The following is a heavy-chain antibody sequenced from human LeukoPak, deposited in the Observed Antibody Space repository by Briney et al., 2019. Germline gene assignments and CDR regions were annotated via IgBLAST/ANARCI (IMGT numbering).Heavy chain of an antibody. CDR3: ARVDVRFYYDSSGSLDY. CDR2: INPNSGGT. D-gene: IGHD3-22*01. Sequence: GASVKVSCKASGYTFTGYYMHWVRQAPGQGLEWMGRINPNSGGTNYAQKFQGRVTMSRDTSISTAYMELSRLRSDDTAVYYCARVDVRFYYDSSGSLDYWGQGTLVTVSS. V-gene: IGHV1-2*06. CDR1: GYTFTGYY. J-gene: IGHJ4*02.